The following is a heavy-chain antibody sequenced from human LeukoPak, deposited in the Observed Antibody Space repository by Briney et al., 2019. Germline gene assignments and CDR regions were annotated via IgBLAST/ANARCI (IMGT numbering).Heavy chain of an antibody. CDR2: IRSKPNSYAT. CDR1: GFDFSGSA. V-gene: IGHV3-73*01. CDR3: YTVAGTARGF. Sequence: GGSLRLSCAASGFDFSGSAMHWVRQASGKGLEWLGRIRSKPNSYATAHAASVKGRFTISRDDPNNTAYLQMYRLKTDDTAVYYCYTVAGTARGFWGQGTRVTVSS. J-gene: IGHJ4*02. D-gene: IGHD2-15*01.